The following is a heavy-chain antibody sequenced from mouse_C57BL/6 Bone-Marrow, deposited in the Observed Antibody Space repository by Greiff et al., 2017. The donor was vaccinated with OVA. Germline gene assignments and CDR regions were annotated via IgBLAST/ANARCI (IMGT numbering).Heavy chain of an antibody. Sequence: VKLVESGPGLVQPSQSLSITCTVSGFSFTSYGVHWVRQSPGKGLEWLGVIWRGGSTDYNAAFMSRLSITKDNSKSQVFFKMNSLQADDTAIYYCAKNLGDYADVWGTGTTVTVSS. V-gene: IGHV2-5*01. CDR2: IWRGGST. CDR1: GFSFTSYG. D-gene: IGHD2-13*01. J-gene: IGHJ1*03. CDR3: AKNLGDYADV.